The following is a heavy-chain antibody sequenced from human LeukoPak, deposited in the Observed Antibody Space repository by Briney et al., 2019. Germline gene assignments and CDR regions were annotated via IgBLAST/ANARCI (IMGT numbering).Heavy chain of an antibody. J-gene: IGHJ5*02. Sequence: GASVKVSCKASGYTFTGYYMHWVRQAPGQGLEWMGWINPNSGGTNYAQKFQGRVTMTRDTSISTAHMELSRLRSDDTAVYYCARDREWVDTEHRGFDPWGQGTLVTVSS. V-gene: IGHV1-2*02. D-gene: IGHD3-3*01. CDR2: INPNSGGT. CDR3: ARDREWVDTEHRGFDP. CDR1: GYTFTGYY.